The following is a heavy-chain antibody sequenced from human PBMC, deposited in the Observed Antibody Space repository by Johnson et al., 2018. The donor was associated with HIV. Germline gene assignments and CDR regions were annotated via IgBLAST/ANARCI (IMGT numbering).Heavy chain of an antibody. CDR2: INWNGGST. Sequence: QLVESGGGVVRPGGSLRLSCAASGFTFDDYGMSWVRQAPGKGLEWVSGINWNGGSTGYADSVKGRFTISRDNAKNSLYLQMNSLRAEDTALYYCARDRVVTVDTAMGYDAFDIWGQGTMVTVSS. J-gene: IGHJ3*02. V-gene: IGHV3-20*04. CDR1: GFTFDDYG. D-gene: IGHD5-18*01. CDR3: ARDRVVTVDTAMGYDAFDI.